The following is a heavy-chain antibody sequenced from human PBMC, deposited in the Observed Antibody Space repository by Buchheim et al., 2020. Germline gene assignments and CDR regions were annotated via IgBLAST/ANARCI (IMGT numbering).Heavy chain of an antibody. D-gene: IGHD3-16*01. J-gene: IGHJ6*02. Sequence: EVQLLESGGGLVQPGGSLRLSCAASGFTFSSYAMSWVRQAPGKGLEWVSAISGSGGSTYYADYVKGRFTISRDNSKNTLYMQMNSLRAEDTAVYYCAKVFGFRVVPNRGMDVWGQGTT. V-gene: IGHV3-23*01. CDR3: AKVFGFRVVPNRGMDV. CDR2: ISGSGGST. CDR1: GFTFSSYA.